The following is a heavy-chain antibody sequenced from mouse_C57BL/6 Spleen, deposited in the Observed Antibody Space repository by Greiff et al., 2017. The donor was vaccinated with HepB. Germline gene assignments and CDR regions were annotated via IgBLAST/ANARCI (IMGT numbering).Heavy chain of an antibody. J-gene: IGHJ4*01. CDR3: ARGDDGYYEYYAMDY. CDR1: GYSFTGYF. D-gene: IGHD2-3*01. V-gene: IGHV1-20*01. Sequence: VQLQQSGPELVKPGDSVKISCKASGYSFTGYFMNWVMQSHGKSLEWIGRINPYNGDTFYNQKFKGKATLTVDKSSSTAHMELRSLTAEDSAVYYCARGDDGYYEYYAMDYWGQGTSVTVSS. CDR2: INPYNGDT.